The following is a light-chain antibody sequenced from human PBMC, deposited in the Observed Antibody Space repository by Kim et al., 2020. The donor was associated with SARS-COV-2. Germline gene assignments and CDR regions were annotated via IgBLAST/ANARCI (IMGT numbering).Light chain of an antibody. CDR1: QSVTRN. CDR3: QQYNDWPQIT. J-gene: IGKJ5*01. Sequence: IVMTQSPATLSVSPGERVTLSCRASQSVTRNLAWYQQKPGQAPRLLISVASTRATGVPDRFSGSGSGTDFTLTISSLQSEDFAVYYCQQYNDWPQITFGQGTRLEIK. CDR2: VAS. V-gene: IGKV3-15*01.